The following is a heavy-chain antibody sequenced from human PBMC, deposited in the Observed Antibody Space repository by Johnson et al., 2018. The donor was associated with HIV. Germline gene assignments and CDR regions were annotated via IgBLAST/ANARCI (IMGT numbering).Heavy chain of an antibody. D-gene: IGHD3-16*02. CDR2: ISSSGSTI. J-gene: IGHJ3*02. V-gene: IGHV3-11*04. CDR3: AGVDRSWALDI. Sequence: QVQLVESGGGLVKPGGSLRLSCAASGFTFSDYYMSWIRQATGKGLEWVSYISSSGSTIYYPDSVKGRFTISRDSAKNSLDLQLNSQRAEDTAVYYCAGVDRSWALDIWGQGTMVTVSS. CDR1: GFTFSDYY.